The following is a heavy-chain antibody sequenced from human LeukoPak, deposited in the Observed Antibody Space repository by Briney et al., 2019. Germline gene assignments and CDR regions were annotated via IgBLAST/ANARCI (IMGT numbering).Heavy chain of an antibody. CDR1: GFPFSSCA. V-gene: IGHV3-64D*09. CDR2: ISDSGGST. CDR3: VRGYSFGPYGMDV. D-gene: IGHD2-15*01. Sequence: GRSLRLSCSASGFPFSSCAMHWVRQAPGKGLEYVSAISDSGGSTYYADSVKGRFTISRDNSKNTLYLQMSSLRAEDTAVYFCVRGYSFGPYGMDVWGQGTTVTVSS. J-gene: IGHJ6*02.